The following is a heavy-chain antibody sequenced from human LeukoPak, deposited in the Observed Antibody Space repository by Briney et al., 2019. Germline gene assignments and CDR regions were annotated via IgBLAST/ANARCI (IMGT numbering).Heavy chain of an antibody. J-gene: IGHJ6*04. CDR2: INHSGST. Sequence: SETLSLTCAVYGGSFSGYYWSWIRQPPGKGLDWIGEINHSGSTNYNPSLKSRVTISVDTSKNQFSLKLSSVTAADTAVYYCARGGPYSSGWSVYYYYGMDVWGKGTTVTVSS. CDR3: ARGGPYSSGWSVYYYYGMDV. D-gene: IGHD6-19*01. V-gene: IGHV4-34*01. CDR1: GGSFSGYY.